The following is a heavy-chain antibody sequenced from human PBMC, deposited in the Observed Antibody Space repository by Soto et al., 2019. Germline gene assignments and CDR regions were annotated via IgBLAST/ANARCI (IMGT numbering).Heavy chain of an antibody. J-gene: IGHJ5*02. Sequence: QVQLVQSGAEVQKPGSSVKVSCKASGGTFSSYAISWVRQAPGQGLEWMGGIIPIFGTANYAQKFQGRVTITADESTSTAYMELSSLRSEDTAVYYCARGMGYCSSTSCYTADNWFDPWGQGTLVTVSS. CDR2: IIPIFGTA. D-gene: IGHD2-2*02. V-gene: IGHV1-69*01. CDR1: GGTFSSYA. CDR3: ARGMGYCSSTSCYTADNWFDP.